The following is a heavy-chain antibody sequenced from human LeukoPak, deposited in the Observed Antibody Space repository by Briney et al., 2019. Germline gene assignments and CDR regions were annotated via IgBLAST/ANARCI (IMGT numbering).Heavy chain of an antibody. CDR2: IYPGDSDT. D-gene: IGHD5-18*01. Sequence: GESLKISCKGSGYSFTSYWIGWVRQMPGKGLERMGIIYPGDSDTRYSPSFQGKVTISADKSISTAYLQWSSLKASDTAMYYCARLIRKAMTYYYYYMDVSGKGTTVTVSS. CDR1: GYSFTSYW. J-gene: IGHJ6*03. CDR3: ARLIRKAMTYYYYYMDV. V-gene: IGHV5-51*01.